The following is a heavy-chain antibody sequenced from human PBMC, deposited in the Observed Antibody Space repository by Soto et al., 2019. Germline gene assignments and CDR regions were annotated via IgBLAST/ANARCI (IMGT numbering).Heavy chain of an antibody. CDR1: GFTFSSYV. CDR3: DREGDGFDI. Sequence: GGSLRLSCAAPGFTFSSYVMSWVRQAPGKGLEWVSAISGSGVITYYADSVKGRFTISRDNSKNTLYLQMSSLRAEDTAVYYCDREGDGFDIWGQGTMVTVSS. D-gene: IGHD1-26*01. V-gene: IGHV3-23*01. J-gene: IGHJ3*02. CDR2: ISGSGVIT.